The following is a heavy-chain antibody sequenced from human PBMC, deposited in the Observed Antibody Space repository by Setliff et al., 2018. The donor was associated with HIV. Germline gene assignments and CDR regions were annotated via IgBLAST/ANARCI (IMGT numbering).Heavy chain of an antibody. D-gene: IGHD6-13*01. J-gene: IGHJ5*02. V-gene: IGHV4-4*07. CDR3: ARIGSGWSVGWFDP. CDR1: GGSISSYY. Sequence: SETLSLTCTVSGGSISSYYWSWIRQPAGKGLEWIGRIYTSGNTNYNPSLKSLKSRVTMSVDTSKNQFSLKLRSVTAADTAVYYCARIGSGWSVGWFDPWGQGTLVTVSS. CDR2: IYTSGNT.